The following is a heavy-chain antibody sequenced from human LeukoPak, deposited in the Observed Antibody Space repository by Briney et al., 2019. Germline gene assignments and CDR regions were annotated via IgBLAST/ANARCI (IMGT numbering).Heavy chain of an antibody. CDR2: ISGSAATI. Sequence: GGSLRLSCAASGFTLSNYEMNWVRQAPGKGLEWVSFISGSAATIYYADSVQGRFTISRDNSKNTLYLQMNSLRAEDTAVYYCAKDRSAGGYYYYYGMDVWGQGTTVTVSS. CDR1: GFTLSNYE. V-gene: IGHV3-48*03. D-gene: IGHD3-16*01. CDR3: AKDRSAGGYYYYYGMDV. J-gene: IGHJ6*02.